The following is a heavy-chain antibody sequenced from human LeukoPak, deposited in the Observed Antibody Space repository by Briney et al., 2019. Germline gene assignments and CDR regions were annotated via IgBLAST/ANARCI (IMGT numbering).Heavy chain of an antibody. CDR1: GFTFSSYW. Sequence: PGGPLRLSCAASGFTFSSYWMSWVRQAPGKGLEWVANIKQDGSEKYYVDSVKGRFTISRDNAKNSLYLQMNSLRAEDTAVYYCARAISPYYYDSSGYYFSFDYYGMDVWGQGTTVTVSS. J-gene: IGHJ6*02. V-gene: IGHV3-7*01. CDR2: IKQDGSEK. D-gene: IGHD3-22*01. CDR3: ARAISPYYYDSSGYYFSFDYYGMDV.